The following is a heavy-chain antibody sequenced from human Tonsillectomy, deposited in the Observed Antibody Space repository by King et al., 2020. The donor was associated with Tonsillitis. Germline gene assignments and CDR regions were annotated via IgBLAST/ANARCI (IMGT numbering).Heavy chain of an antibody. Sequence: VQLVESGGGLVQPGGSLRLSCAASGFTFSAYAMSWVRQAPGKGLEWVSVIYSDGKTTYYADSVKGRFTISRDDSKNTLYLEMDSLRAEDTAVYYCAKRVTVAENNYYAMDVWGQGTTVTVSS. J-gene: IGHJ6*02. CDR1: GFTFSAYA. CDR3: AKRVTVAENNYYAMDV. CDR2: IYSDGKTT. V-gene: IGHV3-23*03. D-gene: IGHD6-19*01.